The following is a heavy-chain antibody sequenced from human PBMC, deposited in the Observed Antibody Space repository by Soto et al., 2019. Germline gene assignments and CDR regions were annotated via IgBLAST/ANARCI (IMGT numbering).Heavy chain of an antibody. V-gene: IGHV4-61*01. CDR1: RGSVNSGSYY. D-gene: IGHD1-1*01. CDR3: ARDNEYYFDY. Sequence: PSQTLSLTCTVSRGSVNSGSYYWSWIRQPPGKGLEWIGYIYYSGSTNYNPSLKSRVTISVDTSKNQFSLKLSSATTADTAVYYCARDNEYYFDYWSQGTLVSVSS. J-gene: IGHJ4*02. CDR2: IYYSGST.